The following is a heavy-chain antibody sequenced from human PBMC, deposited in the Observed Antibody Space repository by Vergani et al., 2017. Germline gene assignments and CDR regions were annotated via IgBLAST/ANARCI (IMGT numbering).Heavy chain of an antibody. CDR2: INHSGST. CDR1: GGSFSGYY. J-gene: IGHJ2*01. V-gene: IGHV4-34*01. Sequence: QVQLQQWGAGLLKPSETLSLTCAVYGGSFSGYYWSWIRQPPGKGLEWIGEINHSGSTNYNPSLKSRVTISVDTSKNQFSLKLSSVTAAATAVYYCARGRVGTMVRGRYFDLWGRGTLVTVSS. CDR3: ARGRVGTMVRGRYFDL. D-gene: IGHD3-10*01.